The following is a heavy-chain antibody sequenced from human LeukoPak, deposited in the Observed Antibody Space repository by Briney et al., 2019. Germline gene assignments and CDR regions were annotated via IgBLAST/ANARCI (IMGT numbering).Heavy chain of an antibody. Sequence: PSETLSLTCTVSGFSVTTDSYCWGWIRQPPGKGLEWIGYDYCGGNTNYDPSLKRRVTISVDTSKNQFSLTLTSVTPADTAVYFCARDHFGSLDSWGQGILVTVSS. V-gene: IGHV4-61*01. CDR1: GFSVTTDSYC. CDR3: ARDHFGSLDS. D-gene: IGHD3-10*01. J-gene: IGHJ4*02. CDR2: DYCGGNT.